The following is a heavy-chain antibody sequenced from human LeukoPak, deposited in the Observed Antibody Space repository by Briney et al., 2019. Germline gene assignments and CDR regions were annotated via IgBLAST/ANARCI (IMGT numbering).Heavy chain of an antibody. CDR1: GFTVSRNY. Sequence: GGSLRLSCAASGFTVSRNYMSWVRQPPGRGLEWVSVIYSGGSTSYADSVKGGFTISGDNSKNTLYLQMASLRAEDTPVYYCASAYSRGWYSFDYWGQGTLVTVSS. V-gene: IGHV3-53*03. CDR3: ASAYSRGWYSFDY. CDR2: IYSGGST. J-gene: IGHJ4*02. D-gene: IGHD6-19*01.